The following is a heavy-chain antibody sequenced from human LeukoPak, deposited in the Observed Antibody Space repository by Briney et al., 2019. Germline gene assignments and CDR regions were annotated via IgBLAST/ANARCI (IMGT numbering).Heavy chain of an antibody. J-gene: IGHJ4*02. V-gene: IGHV3-66*04. CDR3: ARHGHYYFDY. Sequence: PGGSLRLSCAASEFPVSSNYMSWVRQAPGKGLEWVSIIYKGGDTYYADSVKGRFTISRDSSKNTVFLQMNSLRAEDTAVYYCARHGHYYFDYWGQGTLVTVSP. CDR2: IYKGGDT. CDR1: EFPVSSNY.